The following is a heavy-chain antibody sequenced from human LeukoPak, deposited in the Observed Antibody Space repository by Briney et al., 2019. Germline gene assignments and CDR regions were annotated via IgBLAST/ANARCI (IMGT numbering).Heavy chain of an antibody. J-gene: IGHJ4*02. CDR3: ARRADCGPDCYSFDY. Sequence: PSETLSLTCAVYGGSFSGYYWSWIRQPPGKGLEWIGEINHSGSTNYNPSLKSRVTISVDTSKNQFSLKLSSVTAADTAVFYCARRADCGPDCYSFDYWGQGTLVTVSS. CDR1: GGSFSGYY. D-gene: IGHD2-21*02. V-gene: IGHV4-34*01. CDR2: INHSGST.